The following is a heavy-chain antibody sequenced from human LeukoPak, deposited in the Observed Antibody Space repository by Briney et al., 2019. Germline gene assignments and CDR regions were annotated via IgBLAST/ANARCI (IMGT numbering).Heavy chain of an antibody. CDR2: ISGNGGST. Sequence: GGSLRLSCAASGFSFNSYTIHWLRQAPEKGLEYVSAISGNGGSTYYADSVKGRFTISRDNSKNTLYLQMNSLRAEDTAVYYCAKSPYYDSSIDYWGQGTLVTVSS. V-gene: IGHV3-64*04. J-gene: IGHJ4*02. CDR1: GFSFNSYT. CDR3: AKSPYYDSSIDY. D-gene: IGHD3-22*01.